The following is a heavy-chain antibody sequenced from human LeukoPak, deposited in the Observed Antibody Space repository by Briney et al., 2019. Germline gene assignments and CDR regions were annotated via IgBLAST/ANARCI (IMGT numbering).Heavy chain of an antibody. Sequence: ASVKVSCKASGGTFSSYAISWVQQAPGQGLEWMGGIIPIFGTANYAQKFQGRVTITADESTSTAYMELSSLRSEDTAVYYCARDSHYYDSSGSIRDYFDYWGQGTLVTVSS. CDR2: IIPIFGTA. J-gene: IGHJ4*02. V-gene: IGHV1-69*13. CDR1: GGTFSSYA. CDR3: ARDSHYYDSSGSIRDYFDY. D-gene: IGHD3-22*01.